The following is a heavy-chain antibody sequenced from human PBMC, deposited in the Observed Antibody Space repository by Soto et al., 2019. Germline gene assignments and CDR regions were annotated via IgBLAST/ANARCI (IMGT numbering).Heavy chain of an antibody. V-gene: IGHV3-7*05. J-gene: IGHJ1*01. CDR2: INLDGSEK. CDR1: GFTFRSYW. Sequence: EGQLVESGGGLVQPGGSLRLSCQVSGFTFRSYWMTWVRRAPGKGLEWVANINLDGSEKYYVDAVKGRFTISRDNAKNSLHLDLRDQRPNDTAVYYCARGAMAGYEVPGDWGQGTLVTVSS. D-gene: IGHD3-16*01. CDR3: ARGAMAGYEVPGD.